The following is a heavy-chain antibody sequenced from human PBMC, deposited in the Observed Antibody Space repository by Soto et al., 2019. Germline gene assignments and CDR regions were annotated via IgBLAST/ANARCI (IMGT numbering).Heavy chain of an antibody. J-gene: IGHJ6*02. CDR1: AFPFWHCG. CDR2: IWSDGNKE. CDR3: ARDRNGGWFHMDV. Sequence: QVQLVESGGGVVQPGRSLRLSCVGSAFPFWHCGEQWVRQAPGKGLEWVAVIWSDGNKESYADSVKGRFAISRDNSKDTLYLEMHSLRVEDTAVYFCARDRNGGWFHMDVWGQGTTVSVS. D-gene: IGHD6-19*01. V-gene: IGHV3-33*01.